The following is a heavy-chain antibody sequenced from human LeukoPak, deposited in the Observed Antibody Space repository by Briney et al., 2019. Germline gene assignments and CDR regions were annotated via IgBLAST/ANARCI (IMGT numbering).Heavy chain of an antibody. CDR2: INHNGRT. V-gene: IGHV4-34*01. J-gene: IGHJ6*03. CDR1: NGSFSGHY. CDR3: ARGGISYYYYYYMDV. Sequence: AETLSLTCAVYNGSFSGHYWSWIRQPPGKGLEWIGEINHNGRTTYKPSLKSRVTISVDTSKNQFSLRLSSVTAADTAVYYCARGGISYYYYYYMDVWGKGTTVTVSS.